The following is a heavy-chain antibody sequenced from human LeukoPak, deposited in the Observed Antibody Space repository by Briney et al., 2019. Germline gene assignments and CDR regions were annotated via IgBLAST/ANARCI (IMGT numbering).Heavy chain of an antibody. V-gene: IGHV3-7*03. D-gene: IGHD3-10*01. CDR1: GFTFSNYW. Sequence: PGGSLRLSCAASGFTFSNYWMSWVRQAPGKGLEWVANIDQDGSEKYYVDSVKGRFTISRDNAKNSLYLQMNSLRAEDTAVYYCASEDGSGSYPHYYYYGMDVWGQGTTVAVSS. CDR3: ASEDGSGSYPHYYYYGMDV. J-gene: IGHJ6*02. CDR2: IDQDGSEK.